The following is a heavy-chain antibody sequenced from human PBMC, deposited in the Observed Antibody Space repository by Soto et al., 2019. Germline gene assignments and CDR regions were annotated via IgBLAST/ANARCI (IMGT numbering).Heavy chain of an antibody. CDR1: GFSFSDYE. D-gene: IGHD3-10*01. CDR3: ARDAFEIYYKFGLDV. V-gene: IGHV3-48*03. J-gene: IGHJ6*02. Sequence: GSLRVSGAASGFSFSDYEMNWVRQTPGKGLEWLSYISSSGGTIKYADSVKGRFTISRDNAKNSLYLQMHSLRADDTAVYYCARDAFEIYYKFGLDVWGQGTPVTVSS. CDR2: ISSSGGTI.